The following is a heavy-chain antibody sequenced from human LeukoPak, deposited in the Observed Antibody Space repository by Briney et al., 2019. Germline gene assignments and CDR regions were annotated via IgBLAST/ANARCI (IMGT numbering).Heavy chain of an antibody. CDR2: IYYSGST. V-gene: IGHV4-39*07. J-gene: IGHJ4*02. CDR1: GGSISSSSYY. Sequence: SETLSLTCTVSGGSISSSSYYWGWIRQPPGKGLEWIGSIYYSGSTYYNPSLKSRVTISVDRSKNQFSLKLSSVTAADTAVYYCVMPGCSGGSCYSPDYWGQGTLVTVSS. CDR3: VMPGCSGGSCYSPDY. D-gene: IGHD2-15*01.